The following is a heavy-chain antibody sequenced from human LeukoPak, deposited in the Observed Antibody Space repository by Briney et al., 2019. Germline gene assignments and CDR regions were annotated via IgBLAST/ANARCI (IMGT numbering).Heavy chain of an antibody. Sequence: PGGSLRLSCAASGFTFSSYSMNWVRQAPGKGLEWVSSISSSSSYIYYADSVKGRFTISRDNAKNSLYLQMNSLRAEDAAVYYCARVPIAVAAPGDYWGQGTLVTVSS. V-gene: IGHV3-21*01. CDR1: GFTFSSYS. CDR2: ISSSSSYI. D-gene: IGHD6-19*01. J-gene: IGHJ4*02. CDR3: ARVPIAVAAPGDY.